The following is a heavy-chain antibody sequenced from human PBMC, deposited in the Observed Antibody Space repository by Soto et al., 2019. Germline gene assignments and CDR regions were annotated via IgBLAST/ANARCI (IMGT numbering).Heavy chain of an antibody. D-gene: IGHD5-18*01. Sequence: ETLSLTCTVSGGSIGSDYWSWIGQPPGKGLEWIGYIYYSGSTNYNPSLKSRVTISVDTSKNQFSLKLSSVTAADTAVYYCAVLLGYSYGWNWFDPWGQGTLVTVSS. CDR3: AVLLGYSYGWNWFDP. CDR1: GGSIGSDY. CDR2: IYYSGST. J-gene: IGHJ5*02. V-gene: IGHV4-59*08.